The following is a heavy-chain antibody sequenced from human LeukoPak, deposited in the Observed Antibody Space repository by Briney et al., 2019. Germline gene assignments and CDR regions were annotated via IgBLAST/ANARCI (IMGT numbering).Heavy chain of an antibody. D-gene: IGHD3-10*01. J-gene: IGHJ4*02. Sequence: GGSVKVSCKASGYTFISYGISWVRQAPGQGLEWMGWISAYNGNTNYAQKVQGRVTMTTDTSTSTAYMEMRSLRSEDTAVYYCARAGTYGSGSGLDYWGQGTLVTVSS. CDR3: ARAGTYGSGSGLDY. CDR2: ISAYNGNT. CDR1: GYTFISYG. V-gene: IGHV1-18*04.